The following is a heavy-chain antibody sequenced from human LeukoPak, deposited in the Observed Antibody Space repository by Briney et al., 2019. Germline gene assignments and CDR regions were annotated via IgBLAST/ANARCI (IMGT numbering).Heavy chain of an antibody. J-gene: IGHJ4*02. CDR3: AKALYSSTWYSDY. Sequence: GGSLRLSCAASGFTFSSYAMSWVRQAPGKGLEWVSAISGSGGSTYYADSVKGRFTISRDNSKNTLYPQMNSLRAEDTAVYYCAKALYSSTWYSDYWGQGTLVTVSS. CDR1: GFTFSSYA. V-gene: IGHV3-23*01. D-gene: IGHD6-13*01. CDR2: ISGSGGST.